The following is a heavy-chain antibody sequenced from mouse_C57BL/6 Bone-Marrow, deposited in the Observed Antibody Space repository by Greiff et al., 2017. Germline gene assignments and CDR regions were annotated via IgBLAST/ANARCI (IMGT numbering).Heavy chain of an antibody. CDR3: ARDEDYYGSSFAY. V-gene: IGHV5-4*01. CDR1: GFTFSSYA. CDR2: ISDGGSYT. Sequence: EVKLVESGGGLVKPGGSLKLSCAASGFTFSSYAMSWVRQTPEKRLEWVATISDGGSYTYYPDNVKGRFTISRDNAKNNLYLQMSHLKSEDTAMYYCARDEDYYGSSFAYWGQGTLVTVSA. D-gene: IGHD1-1*01. J-gene: IGHJ3*01.